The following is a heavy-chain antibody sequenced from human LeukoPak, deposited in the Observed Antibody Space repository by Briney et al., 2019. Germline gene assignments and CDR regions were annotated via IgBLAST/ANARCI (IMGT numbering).Heavy chain of an antibody. CDR2: TNWNAGST. CDR1: GFVFHDYS. V-gene: IGHV3-20*04. CDR3: VRDVVN. D-gene: IGHD3-22*01. J-gene: IGHJ4*02. Sequence: GGSLRLSCVGSGFVFHDYSMTWVRQAPGKGLEWVSGTNWNAGSTAYADSVKGRFIISRDNAQNSLYLQMNSLKAEDTAFYYCVRDVVNWGRGTLVTVSS.